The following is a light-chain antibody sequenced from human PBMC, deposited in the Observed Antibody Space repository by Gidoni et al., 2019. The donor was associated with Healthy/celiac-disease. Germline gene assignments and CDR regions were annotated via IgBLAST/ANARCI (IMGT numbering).Light chain of an antibody. CDR3: QAWDSSTVV. Sequence: SYELIQPPSLSVPPGQTASITCSGDKLGDKYACWYQQKPGQSPVLVIYQDSKRPSGIPERFSGSNSGNTATLTISGTQAMDEADYYCQAWDSSTVVFGGGTKLTVL. J-gene: IGLJ2*01. CDR1: KLGDKY. CDR2: QDS. V-gene: IGLV3-1*01.